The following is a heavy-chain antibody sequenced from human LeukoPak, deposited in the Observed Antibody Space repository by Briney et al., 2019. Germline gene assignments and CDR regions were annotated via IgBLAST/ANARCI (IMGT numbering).Heavy chain of an antibody. Sequence: GGSLRLSCAASGFTFSSYEMNWVRQAPGKGLEWVSGINWNGGSTGYADSVKGRFTISRDNAKNSLYLQMNSLRAEDTALYYCARDERGAYCGGDCYTASDYWGQGTLVTVSS. J-gene: IGHJ4*02. V-gene: IGHV3-20*04. CDR2: INWNGGST. CDR1: GFTFSSYE. CDR3: ARDERGAYCGGDCYTASDY. D-gene: IGHD2-21*02.